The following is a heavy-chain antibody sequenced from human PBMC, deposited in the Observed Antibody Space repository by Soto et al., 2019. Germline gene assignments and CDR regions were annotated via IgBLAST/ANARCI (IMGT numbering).Heavy chain of an antibody. J-gene: IGHJ3*01. V-gene: IGHV3-23*01. Sequence: EVQLLESGGGLVQPGGSLRLSCAASGFTFSSYAMNWVRQAPGRGLDWVSVIAGRAGSTHYADSVKGRFTISRDNSNNTVYLQMNSLRAEDTALYYCAKDRYFDASGYGRLGAFDVWGQGTMVTVSS. CDR3: AKDRYFDASGYGRLGAFDV. CDR2: IAGRAGST. CDR1: GFTFSSYA. D-gene: IGHD3-22*01.